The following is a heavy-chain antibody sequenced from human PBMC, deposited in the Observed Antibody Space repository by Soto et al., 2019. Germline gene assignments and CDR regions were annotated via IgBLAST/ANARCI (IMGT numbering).Heavy chain of an antibody. V-gene: IGHV4-61*01. CDR2: VYYSGTT. Sequence: LSLPCSVSGGSVSNKTYYWSWIRQPPGKRLEWIGYVYYSGTTNYNPSLKSRVTISVDLSKNQFSLRLSSVTTADTALYYCARTTAVPNTLRSRYFFDYWGQGTLVTVSS. J-gene: IGHJ4*02. CDR3: ARTTAVPNTLRSRYFFDY. CDR1: GGSVSNKTYY. D-gene: IGHD4-17*01.